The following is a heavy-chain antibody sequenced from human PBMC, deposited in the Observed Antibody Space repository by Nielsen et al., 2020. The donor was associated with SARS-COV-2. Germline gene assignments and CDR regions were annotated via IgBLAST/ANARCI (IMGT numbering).Heavy chain of an antibody. J-gene: IGHJ6*02. Sequence: GGSLRLSCAASGFTFSDYYMSWIRQAPGKGLEWVSYISSSGSTIYYADSVKGRFTISRDNAKNSLYLQMNSLRAEDTAVYYCARYIAAAGNHYYYGMDVWGQGTTVTVSS. D-gene: IGHD6-13*01. V-gene: IGHV3-11*01. CDR2: ISSSGSTI. CDR1: GFTFSDYY. CDR3: ARYIAAAGNHYYYGMDV.